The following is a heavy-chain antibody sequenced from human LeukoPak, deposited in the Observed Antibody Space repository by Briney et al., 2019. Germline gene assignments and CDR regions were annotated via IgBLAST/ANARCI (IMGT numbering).Heavy chain of an antibody. CDR2: ISGSGGST. D-gene: IGHD5-12*01. V-gene: IGHV3-23*01. CDR3: AKRGDSGYDYFDY. Sequence: GGSLRLSCAASGFTFSSYAMSWVRQAPGRGLEWVSAISGSGGSTYYADSVKGRFTISRDNSKNTLYLQMNSLRAEDTAVYYCAKRGDSGYDYFDYWGQGTLVTVSS. J-gene: IGHJ4*02. CDR1: GFTFSSYA.